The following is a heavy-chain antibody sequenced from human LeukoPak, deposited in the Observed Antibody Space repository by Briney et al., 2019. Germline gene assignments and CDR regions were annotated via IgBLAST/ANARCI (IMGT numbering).Heavy chain of an antibody. V-gene: IGHV3-33*01. Sequence: PGRSLRLSCAASGLTFSSYGMHWVRQAPGKGLEWVAVMWYDGSNKYYADSVKGRFTISRDNSKNTLYLQMNSLRAEDTAVYYCARDTVTADYWGQGTLVTVSS. CDR1: GLTFSSYG. D-gene: IGHD4-17*01. CDR3: ARDTVTADY. J-gene: IGHJ4*02. CDR2: MWYDGSNK.